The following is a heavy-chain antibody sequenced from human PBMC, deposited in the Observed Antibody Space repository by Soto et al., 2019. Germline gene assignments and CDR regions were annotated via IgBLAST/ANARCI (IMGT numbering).Heavy chain of an antibody. Sequence: PWGALRVSGAASGFTCSSYAMSWVRQAPGTGLEWVSAISGSGGSTYYADSVKGRFTISRDNSKNTLYLQMNSLRAEDTAVYYCAKEGGLRYFDWSALDYWGQGTLVTVSS. V-gene: IGHV3-23*01. CDR1: GFTCSSYA. CDR3: AKEGGLRYFDWSALDY. D-gene: IGHD3-9*01. CDR2: ISGSGGST. J-gene: IGHJ4*02.